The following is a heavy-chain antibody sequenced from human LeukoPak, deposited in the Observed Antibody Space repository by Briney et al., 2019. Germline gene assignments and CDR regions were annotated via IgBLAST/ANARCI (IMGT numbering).Heavy chain of an antibody. J-gene: IGHJ6*03. Sequence: GGSLRLSCAASGFTFSSYWTSWVRQAPGKGLEWVANIKQDGSEKYYVDSVKGRFTISRDNAKNSLYLQMNSLRAEDTAVYYCARDTKYYDILTGYLKAYYMDVWGKGTTVTVSS. CDR3: ARDTKYYDILTGYLKAYYMDV. CDR1: GFTFSSYW. D-gene: IGHD3-9*01. CDR2: IKQDGSEK. V-gene: IGHV3-7*01.